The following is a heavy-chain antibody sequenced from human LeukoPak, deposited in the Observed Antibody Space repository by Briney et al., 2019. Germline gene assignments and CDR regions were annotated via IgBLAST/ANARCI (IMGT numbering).Heavy chain of an antibody. V-gene: IGHV3-23*01. D-gene: IGHD3-10*01. J-gene: IGHJ4*02. CDR3: ARGGGTGDY. Sequence: GGSLRLSCAASGFTFSNYAMSWVRQAPGKGLEWVSAIVGSGGSTYYADSVKGRFTISRDNAKNSLYLQMNSLRAEDTAVYYCARGGGTGDYWGQGTLVTVSS. CDR2: IVGSGGST. CDR1: GFTFSNYA.